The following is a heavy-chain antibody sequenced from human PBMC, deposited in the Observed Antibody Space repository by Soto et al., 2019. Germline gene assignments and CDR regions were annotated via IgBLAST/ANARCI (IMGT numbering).Heavy chain of an antibody. J-gene: IGHJ3*02. CDR1: GFSLSTSGVG. CDR3: AHRGDSGSSRAFHI. Sequence: QITLKESGPALVKPTQTLTLTCTFSGFSLSTSGVGVDWLRQPPGKALEWLALIYWDDDKRYSPSVKSRLTITKDTSKNQVVLTMTNLDPVDTATYYCAHRGDSGSSRAFHIWGQGTMVTVSS. CDR2: IYWDDDK. D-gene: IGHD6-25*01. V-gene: IGHV2-5*02.